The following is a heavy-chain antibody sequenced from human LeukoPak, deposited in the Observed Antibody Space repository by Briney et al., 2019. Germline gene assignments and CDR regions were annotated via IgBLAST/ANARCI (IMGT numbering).Heavy chain of an antibody. J-gene: IGHJ4*02. D-gene: IGHD3-22*01. CDR2: ISYDGSNK. V-gene: IGHV3-30*03. CDR1: GFTFSSCW. Sequence: PGGSLRLSCAASGFTFSSCWMNWARQAPGKGLEWVAVISYDGSNKYYADSVKGRFTISRDNSKNTLYLQMNSLRAEDTAVYYCARRVYDSSGSYFDYWGQGTLVTVSS. CDR3: ARRVYDSSGSYFDY.